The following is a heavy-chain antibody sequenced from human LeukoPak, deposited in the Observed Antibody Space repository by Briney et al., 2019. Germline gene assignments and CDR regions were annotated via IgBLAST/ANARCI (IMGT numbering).Heavy chain of an antibody. Sequence: PSETLSLTCAVYGGSFSGYYWSWIRQLPGKGLEWIGEINHSGSTNYNPSLKSRVTISVDTSKNQFSLKLSSVTAADTAVYYCARGARYCTAGSCSRGYMDVWGIGTTVTVSS. CDR3: ARGARYCTAGSCSRGYMDV. CDR1: GGSFSGYY. CDR2: INHSGST. V-gene: IGHV4-34*01. D-gene: IGHD2-15*01. J-gene: IGHJ6*03.